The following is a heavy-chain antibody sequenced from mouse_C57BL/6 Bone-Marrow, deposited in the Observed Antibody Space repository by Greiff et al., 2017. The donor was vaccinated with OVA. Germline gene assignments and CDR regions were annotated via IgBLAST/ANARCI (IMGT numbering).Heavy chain of an antibody. D-gene: IGHD4-1*01. CDR3: ARRVNWGPFAY. CDR1: GYTFTSYW. V-gene: IGHV1-61*01. Sequence: QVQLKQPGAELVRPGSSVKLSCKASGYTFTSYWMDWVKQRPGQGLEWIGNIYPSDSETHYNQKFKDKATLTVDKSSSTAYMQLSSLTSEGSAVYYCARRVNWGPFAYWGQGTLVTVSA. CDR2: IYPSDSET. J-gene: IGHJ3*01.